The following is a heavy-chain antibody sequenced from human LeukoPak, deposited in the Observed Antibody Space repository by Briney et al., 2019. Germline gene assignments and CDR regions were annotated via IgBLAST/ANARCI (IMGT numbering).Heavy chain of an antibody. CDR1: GFIFSPYA. D-gene: IGHD6-13*01. V-gene: IGHV3-64D*06. Sequence: PGGSLRLSCPASGFIFSPYAMHWVRQASGKGLEYVSSISSEGKTTYYADSVKGRFTISRDNSKNTLYLQMSSLRPEDTAVYYCVKDRWVDHWGQGTLVTVSS. CDR2: ISSEGKTT. J-gene: IGHJ4*02. CDR3: VKDRWVDH.